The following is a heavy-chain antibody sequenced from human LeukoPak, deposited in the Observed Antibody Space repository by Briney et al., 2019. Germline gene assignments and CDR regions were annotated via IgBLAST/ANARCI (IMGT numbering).Heavy chain of an antibody. J-gene: IGHJ6*02. CDR1: GGSISSYY. CDR3: ARQGYCSGGSCKISYYYYGMDV. D-gene: IGHD2-15*01. CDR2: IYTSGST. V-gene: IGHV4-4*07. Sequence: SETLSLTCTVSGGSISSYYWSWIRQPAVKGLEWIGRIYTSGSTNYNPSLKSRVTMSVDTSKNQFSLKLSSVTAADTAVYYCARQGYCSGGSCKISYYYYGMDVWGQGTTVTVSS.